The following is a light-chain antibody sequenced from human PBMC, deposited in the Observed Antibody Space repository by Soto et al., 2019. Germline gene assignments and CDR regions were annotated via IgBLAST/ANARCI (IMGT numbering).Light chain of an antibody. V-gene: IGKV3-20*01. J-gene: IGKJ4*01. Sequence: EIVLTQSPGTLSLSPGERATLSCRASHSVSSNSLAWYQHKPGQAPSLLIYDASSRATGIPDRFSGSGSGTDFTLIINRLEPEDFAVYYCQQYGSSFTFGGGTKVEIK. CDR1: HSVSSNS. CDR2: DAS. CDR3: QQYGSSFT.